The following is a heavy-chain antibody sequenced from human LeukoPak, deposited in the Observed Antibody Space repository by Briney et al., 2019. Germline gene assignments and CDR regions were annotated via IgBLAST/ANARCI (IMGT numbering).Heavy chain of an antibody. CDR3: ASAYYDFWSGYYTGVDY. CDR1: GGTFSSYA. Sequence: SVKVSCKASGGTFSSYAISWVRQAPGQGLEWMGGIIPIFGTANYAQKFQGRVTITADESTSTAYMELSSLRSEDTAVYYCASAYYDFWSGYYTGVDYWGQGTLVTVSS. D-gene: IGHD3-3*01. J-gene: IGHJ4*02. CDR2: IIPIFGTA. V-gene: IGHV1-69*01.